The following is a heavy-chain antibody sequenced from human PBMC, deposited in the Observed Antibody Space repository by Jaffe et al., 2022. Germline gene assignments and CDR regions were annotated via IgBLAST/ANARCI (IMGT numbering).Heavy chain of an antibody. CDR3: ARDRATVDTAMVAPFDAFDI. D-gene: IGHD5-18*01. J-gene: IGHJ3*02. V-gene: IGHV1-46*01. Sequence: QVQLVQSGAEVKKPGASVKVSCKASGYTFTSYYMHWVRQAPGQGLEWMGIINPSGGSTSYAQKFQGRVTMTRDTSTSTVYMELSSLRSEDTAVYYCARDRATVDTAMVAPFDAFDIWGQGTMVTVSS. CDR2: INPSGGST. CDR1: GYTFTSYY.